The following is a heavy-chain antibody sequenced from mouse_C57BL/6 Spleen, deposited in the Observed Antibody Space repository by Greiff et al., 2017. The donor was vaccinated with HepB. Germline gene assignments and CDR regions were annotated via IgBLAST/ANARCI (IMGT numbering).Heavy chain of an antibody. CDR3: ARHYGYDVYAMDY. D-gene: IGHD2-2*01. Sequence: EVQLVESGGGLVKPGGSLKLSCAASGFTFSDYGMHWVRQAPEKGLEWVAYISSGSSTIYYADTVKGRFTISRDNAKNTLFLQMTSLRSEDTAMYYCARHYGYDVYAMDYWGQGTSVTVSS. V-gene: IGHV5-17*01. J-gene: IGHJ4*01. CDR1: GFTFSDYG. CDR2: ISSGSSTI.